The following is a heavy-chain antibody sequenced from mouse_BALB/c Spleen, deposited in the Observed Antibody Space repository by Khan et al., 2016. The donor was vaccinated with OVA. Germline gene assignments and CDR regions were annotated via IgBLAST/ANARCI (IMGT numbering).Heavy chain of an antibody. CDR1: GFSLTNYG. Sequence: QVQLQQSGPGLAAPSQSLSITCTISGFSLTNYGVHWVRQSPGKGLEWLAVIWNDGNTNYNSALKSRLTITKDNSQSQVFLKMNNLQTDDTAIYFCARQPYYHYNIMDYWGQGTSVTVSS. J-gene: IGHJ4*01. CDR2: IWNDGNT. CDR3: ARQPYYHYNIMDY. V-gene: IGHV2-6-1*01. D-gene: IGHD2-10*01.